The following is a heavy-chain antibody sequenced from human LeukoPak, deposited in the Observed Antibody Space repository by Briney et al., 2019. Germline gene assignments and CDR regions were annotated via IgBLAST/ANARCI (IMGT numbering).Heavy chain of an antibody. J-gene: IGHJ4*02. CDR3: ARVGRYGVDY. D-gene: IGHD5-18*01. Sequence: GGSLRLSCAASGFTFSSFEMNWVRQAPGKGLAWISYMSSTGTTIYYADSVKGRFTISRDNAKNSLYLQMNSLGVEDTAVYYCARVGRYGVDYWGQGTLVTVSS. CDR1: GFTFSSFE. CDR2: MSSTGTTI. V-gene: IGHV3-48*03.